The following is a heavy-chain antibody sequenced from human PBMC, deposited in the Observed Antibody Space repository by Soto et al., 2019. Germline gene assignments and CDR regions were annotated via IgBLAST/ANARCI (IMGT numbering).Heavy chain of an antibody. Sequence: SLRLSCAASGFTFSSYAMSWARQAPGKGLEWVGRIKSKTGGGTIDYAAPVKGRFTISRDDSKNTLSLQMNSLKTEDTAVYYCGTGDAFDMWGRGTMVTVSS. CDR3: GTGDAFDM. CDR2: IKSKTGGGTI. CDR1: GFTFSSYA. V-gene: IGHV3-15*01. J-gene: IGHJ3*02. D-gene: IGHD7-27*01.